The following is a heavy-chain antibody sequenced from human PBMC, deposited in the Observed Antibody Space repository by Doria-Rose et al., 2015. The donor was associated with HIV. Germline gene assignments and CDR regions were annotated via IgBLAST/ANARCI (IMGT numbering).Heavy chain of an antibody. D-gene: IGHD3-3*01. J-gene: IGHJ4*02. CDR2: TYYTGTS. Sequence: AQRSESSPGLGKPAEALSLTCSGPGAAVSSRGYYWKWIRQVPVKGLESLGYTYYTGTSDYSPSLKSRLNMAVDTSKNQFSLKLSFVTVADTAVYYCARMGSYRELDYWGQGALVIVSA. V-gene: IGHV4-31*03. CDR3: ARMGSYRELDY. CDR1: GAAVSSRGYY.